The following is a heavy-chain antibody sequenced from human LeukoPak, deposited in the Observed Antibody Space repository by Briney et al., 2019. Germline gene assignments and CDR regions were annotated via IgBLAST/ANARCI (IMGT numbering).Heavy chain of an antibody. V-gene: IGHV3-73*01. D-gene: IGHD3-10*01. CDR2: IRSKANSYAT. CDR3: TRLPTRYYYGSGSYYTDY. J-gene: IGHJ4*02. CDR1: GFTFSGSA. Sequence: PGGSLRLSCAASGFTFSGSAMHWVRQASGKGLEWVGRIRSKANSYATAYAASVKGRFTISRDDSKNTAYLQMNSLKTEDTAVYYCTRLPTRYYYGSGSYYTDYWGQGTLVTVCS.